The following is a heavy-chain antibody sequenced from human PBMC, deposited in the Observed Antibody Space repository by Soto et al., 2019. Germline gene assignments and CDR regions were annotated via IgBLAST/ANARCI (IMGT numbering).Heavy chain of an antibody. CDR1: GYAFTTYG. V-gene: IGHV1-18*01. Sequence: QVHLVQSGAEVKKPGASVKVSCKGSGYAFTTYGITWVRQAPGQGLEWMGWISAHNGNTNYAQKLQGRVTVTRDTSTSTAYMELRSLRSDDTAVYYCARGRYGDYCGQGALVTVYS. CDR3: ARGRYGDY. D-gene: IGHD1-1*01. J-gene: IGHJ4*02. CDR2: ISAHNGNT.